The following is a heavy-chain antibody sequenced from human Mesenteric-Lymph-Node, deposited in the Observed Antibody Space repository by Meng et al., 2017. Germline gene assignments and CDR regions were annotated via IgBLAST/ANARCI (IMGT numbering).Heavy chain of an antibody. V-gene: IGHV3-30*01. Sequence: GESLKISCAASGFTFSSYAMHWVRQAPGKGLEWVAVISYDGSNQYYADSVKGRFTISRDNSKNALYLQMNSLRAEDTAVYYCAREDTIFGVAAINDYWGQGTLVTVSS. D-gene: IGHD3-3*01. CDR1: GFTFSSYA. CDR3: AREDTIFGVAAINDY. J-gene: IGHJ4*02. CDR2: ISYDGSNQ.